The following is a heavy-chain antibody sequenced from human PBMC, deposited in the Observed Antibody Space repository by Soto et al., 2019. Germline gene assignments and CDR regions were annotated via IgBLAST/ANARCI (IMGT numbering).Heavy chain of an antibody. Sequence: ASVKVSCKASGGTFSSYGISWVRQAPGQGLEWMGGIIPIFGTANYAQKFQGRVTITADESTSTAYMELSSLRSEDTAVYYCAGSYYYGSGCYIDHRDYYYYGMDVWGQGTTVTVSS. CDR3: AGSYYYGSGCYIDHRDYYYYGMDV. CDR1: GGTFSSYG. D-gene: IGHD3-10*01. V-gene: IGHV1-69*13. J-gene: IGHJ6*02. CDR2: IIPIFGTA.